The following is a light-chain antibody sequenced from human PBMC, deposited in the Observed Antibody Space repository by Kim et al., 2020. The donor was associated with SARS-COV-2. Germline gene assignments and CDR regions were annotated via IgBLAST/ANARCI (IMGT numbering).Light chain of an antibody. Sequence: SASVGDRVTITCRASQSISSYLNWYQQKPGKAPKLLIYAASSLQSGVPSRFSGNGSGTDFTLTISSLQPEDFATYYCQQSYSTPRFGGGTKVDIK. CDR2: AAS. CDR3: QQSYSTPR. CDR1: QSISSY. V-gene: IGKV1-39*01. J-gene: IGKJ4*01.